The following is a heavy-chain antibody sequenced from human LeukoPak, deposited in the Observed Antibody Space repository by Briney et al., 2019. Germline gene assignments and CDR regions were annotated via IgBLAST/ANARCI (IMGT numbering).Heavy chain of an antibody. V-gene: IGHV3-30*02. D-gene: IGHD1-26*01. CDR2: IRSDGSDK. CDR3: AKDLGLGTYEGLDY. Sequence: GGSLRLSCAASAFTFRSYGMHWVRQAPGKGLEWVAFIRSDGSDKYYADSVKGRFTISRDNSKNTLFLQMNSLRAEDTAVFYCAKDLGLGTYEGLDYWGQGTLVTVSS. J-gene: IGHJ4*02. CDR1: AFTFRSYG.